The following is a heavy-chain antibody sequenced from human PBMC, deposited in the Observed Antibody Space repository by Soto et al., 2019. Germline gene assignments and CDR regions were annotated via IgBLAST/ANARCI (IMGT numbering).Heavy chain of an antibody. V-gene: IGHV1-69*01. CDR3: ARPDEGGYSSNHHYYYALDV. D-gene: IGHD3-22*01. Sequence: QVQLVQSGAEVKKPGSSVKVSCKASGGTFRSYSISWVRQAPGQGLEWMGGIIPIFDITNYAQKFQGRVTITADEATSTAYMELSSVGSDDTAVYYCARPDEGGYSSNHHYYYALDVWGQGTTVTV. CDR1: GGTFRSYS. CDR2: IIPIFDIT. J-gene: IGHJ6*02.